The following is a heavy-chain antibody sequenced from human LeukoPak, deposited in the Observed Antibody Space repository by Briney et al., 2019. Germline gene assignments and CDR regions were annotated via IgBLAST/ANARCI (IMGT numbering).Heavy chain of an antibody. Sequence: SVKVSCKASGGTFNSFGFSWVRQAPGQGLEWMGAIIPMFGTTNYAQKFEGRVTITTDESTSTAYMALSSLRSEDTAVYYCARFHYYDSSGYYNPYFDYWGQGTLVTVSS. J-gene: IGHJ4*02. CDR1: GGTFNSFG. D-gene: IGHD3-22*01. CDR2: IIPMFGTT. V-gene: IGHV1-69*05. CDR3: ARFHYYDSSGYYNPYFDY.